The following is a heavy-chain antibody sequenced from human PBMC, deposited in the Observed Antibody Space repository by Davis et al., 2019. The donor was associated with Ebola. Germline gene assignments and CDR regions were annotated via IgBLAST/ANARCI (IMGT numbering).Heavy chain of an antibody. Sequence: AASVKVSCKASGYTFTSYDISWVRQAPGQGLEWMGWISAYNSNTNYAQKLQGRVTMTTDTSTSTAYMELRSLRSDDTAVYYCARAEDCSSTSCYLGGWFDPWGQGTLVTVSS. J-gene: IGHJ5*02. CDR1: GYTFTSYD. CDR3: ARAEDCSSTSCYLGGWFDP. V-gene: IGHV1-18*01. CDR2: ISAYNSNT. D-gene: IGHD2-2*01.